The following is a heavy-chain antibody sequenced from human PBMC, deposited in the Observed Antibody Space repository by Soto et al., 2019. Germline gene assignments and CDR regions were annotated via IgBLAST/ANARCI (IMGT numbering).Heavy chain of an antibody. J-gene: IGHJ5*02. CDR1: GYTFTSYD. CDR2: MNPNSGNT. Sequence: ASVKVSCKASGYTFTSYDINWVRQATGQGLEWMGWMNPNSGNTGYAQKFQGRVTMTRNTSISTAYMELSSLRSEDTAVYYCARVGRYFDWLSSSYWFDPWGQGTLVTVSS. V-gene: IGHV1-8*01. CDR3: ARVGRYFDWLSSSYWFDP. D-gene: IGHD3-9*01.